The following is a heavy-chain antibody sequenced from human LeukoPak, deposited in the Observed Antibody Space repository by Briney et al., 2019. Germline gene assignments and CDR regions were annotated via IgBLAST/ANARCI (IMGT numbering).Heavy chain of an antibody. D-gene: IGHD1-26*01. CDR1: GYTFTVYY. V-gene: IGHV1-2*02. Sequence: ASVKVSLTASGYTFTVYYIHWVRQAPGQGLEWMGWINPNSGGTNYAQKFQGRVTMTRDTSISTAYMELSRLRSDDTAVYYCARMPRIGYPYRQYYFTYWGQGTLVTVSS. J-gene: IGHJ4*01. CDR3: ARMPRIGYPYRQYYFTY. CDR2: INPNSGGT.